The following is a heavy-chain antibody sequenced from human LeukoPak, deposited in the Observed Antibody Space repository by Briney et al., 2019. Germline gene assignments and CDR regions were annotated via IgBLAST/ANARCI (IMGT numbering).Heavy chain of an antibody. CDR3: ARPLADSSGYFDY. J-gene: IGHJ4*02. CDR1: GESFSGNF. V-gene: IGHV4-34*01. Sequence: SETLSLTCAVSGESFSGNFWTWIRQPPGKGLEWIGSINYSGNSYYNPSLKSRVTISVDTSKNQFSLKLSSVTAADTAVYYCARPLADSSGYFDYWGQGALVTVSS. CDR2: INYSGNS. D-gene: IGHD3-22*01.